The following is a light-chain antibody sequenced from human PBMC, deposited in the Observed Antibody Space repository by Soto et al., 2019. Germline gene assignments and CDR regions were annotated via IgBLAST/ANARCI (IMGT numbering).Light chain of an antibody. V-gene: IGKV3D-15*01. J-gene: IGKJ1*01. CDR1: QSVSSD. CDR2: GAS. Sequence: EIVMTQSPATLSVSPGERATLSFRASQSVSSDLAWYHQKPGQPPRLLIDGASSRATGIPDRFSGSGSGTDFTLTIGRLEPEDFAVYYCQQYLITPWTFGQGTNVDNK. CDR3: QQYLITPWT.